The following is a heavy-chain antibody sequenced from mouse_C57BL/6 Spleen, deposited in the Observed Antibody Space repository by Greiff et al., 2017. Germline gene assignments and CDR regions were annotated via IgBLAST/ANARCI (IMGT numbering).Heavy chain of an antibody. CDR2: ISYDGSN. V-gene: IGHV3-6*01. CDR3: ARQGLPPYYAMDY. D-gene: IGHD2-4*01. J-gene: IGHJ4*01. CDR1: GYSITSGYY. Sequence: ESGPGLVKPSQSLSLTCSVTGYSITSGYYWNWIRQFPGNKLEWMGYISYDGSNNYNPSLKNRISITRDTSKNQFFLKLNSVTTEDTATYYCARQGLPPYYAMDYWGQGTSVTVSS.